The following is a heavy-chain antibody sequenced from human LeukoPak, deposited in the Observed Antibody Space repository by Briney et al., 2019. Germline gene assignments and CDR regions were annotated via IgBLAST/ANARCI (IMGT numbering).Heavy chain of an antibody. CDR2: IYYSGST. D-gene: IGHD4-23*01. CDR1: GGSISSYY. J-gene: IGHJ6*02. Sequence: SETLSLTCTVSGGSISSYYWSWIRQPPGKGLEWIGYIYYSGSTNYNPSLKSRVTISVDTSKNQFSLKLSSVTAADTAVYYCARAVGNPRYYYYGMDVWGQGTTVTVSS. V-gene: IGHV4-59*08. CDR3: ARAVGNPRYYYYGMDV.